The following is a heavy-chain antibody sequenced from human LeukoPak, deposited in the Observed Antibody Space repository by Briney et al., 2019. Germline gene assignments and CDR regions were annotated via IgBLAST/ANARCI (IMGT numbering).Heavy chain of an antibody. CDR1: GVSISSHY. CDR2: IYTNGRT. V-gene: IGHV4-4*07. J-gene: IGHJ4*02. Sequence: SETLSLTCTVSGVSISSHYWSWIRQPAGKGLEWIWRIYTNGRTQYNPSLKSRVTMSVDTSKNQFSLKLSSVTAADTAVYYCARGDDYATIGYWGQGTLVTVSS. D-gene: IGHD4-17*01. CDR3: ARGDDYATIGY.